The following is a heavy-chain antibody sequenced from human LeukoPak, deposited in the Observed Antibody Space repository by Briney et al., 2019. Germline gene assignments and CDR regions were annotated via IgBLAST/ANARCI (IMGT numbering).Heavy chain of an antibody. CDR1: GFTFSSYA. CDR3: ARDGAGSYYFDY. D-gene: IGHD1-26*01. Sequence: GGSLRLSCAASGFTFSSYAMSWVRQAPGKGLEWVSAISGSGGSTYYADSVKGRFTISRDNSKNTLYLQMGSLRAEDMAVYYCARDGAGSYYFDYWGQGTLVTVSS. CDR2: ISGSGGST. V-gene: IGHV3-23*01. J-gene: IGHJ4*02.